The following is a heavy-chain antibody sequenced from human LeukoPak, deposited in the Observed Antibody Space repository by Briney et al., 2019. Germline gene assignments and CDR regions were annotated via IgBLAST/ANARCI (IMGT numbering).Heavy chain of an antibody. CDR2: ISAYNGNT. CDR1: GYTFTSYG. J-gene: IGHJ6*02. CDR3: ARDRGPTLYYCYGMDV. V-gene: IGHV1-18*01. Sequence: ASVKVSCKASGYTFTSYGISWVRQAPGQGLEWMGWISAYNGNTNYAQKLQGRVTMTTDTSTSTAYMELRSLRSDDTAVYYCARDRGPTLYYCYGMDVWGQGTTVTVSS.